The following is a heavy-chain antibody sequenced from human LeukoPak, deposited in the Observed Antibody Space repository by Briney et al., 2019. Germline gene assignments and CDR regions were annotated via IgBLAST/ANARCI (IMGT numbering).Heavy chain of an antibody. V-gene: IGHV1-3*03. CDR1: GYTFTNYA. J-gene: IGHJ3*01. CDR3: ARERGIRDAFDF. Sequence: GASVKVSCKASGYTFTNYAMHWVRQAPGQRLEWMGWINAGHGNTKYSQEFQGRVTLTRDTSATTAYLEVSSLRPEDMAVYYCARERGIRDAFDFWGQGTMVTVSS. CDR2: INAGHGNT. D-gene: IGHD1-14*01.